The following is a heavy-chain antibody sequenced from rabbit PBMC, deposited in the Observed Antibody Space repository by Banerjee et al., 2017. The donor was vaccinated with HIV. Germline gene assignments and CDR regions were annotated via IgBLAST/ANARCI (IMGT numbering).Heavy chain of an antibody. CDR2: IYSSSTIT. V-gene: IGHV1S40*01. CDR1: AFDFSTYS. J-gene: IGHJ4*01. D-gene: IGHD2-1*01. Sequence: QSLEESGGDLVKPEGSLKLSCEASAFDFSTYSMSWVRQAPGKGLEWIGCIYSSSTITWYASWAKGRFTISKTSSTTVTLQMTSLTDADTATYFCARGSATMTMVITGYYLSLWGPGTLVTVS. CDR3: ARGSATMTMVITGYYLSL.